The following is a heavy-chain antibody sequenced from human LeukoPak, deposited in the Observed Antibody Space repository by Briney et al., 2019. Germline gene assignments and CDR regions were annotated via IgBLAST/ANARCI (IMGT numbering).Heavy chain of an antibody. CDR1: GGSISSYY. J-gene: IGHJ2*01. Sequence: SETLSLTSAVSGGSISSYYWSWIWEPPGRGLGWIGYIYFSGSTNYNPSLKSRVTISVDTSKNQFSLKLSSVTAADTAVYYCARDRRLGYYDSSGYSLQYWYFDLWGRGTLVTVSS. D-gene: IGHD3-22*01. CDR3: ARDRRLGYYDSSGYSLQYWYFDL. V-gene: IGHV4-59*01. CDR2: IYFSGST.